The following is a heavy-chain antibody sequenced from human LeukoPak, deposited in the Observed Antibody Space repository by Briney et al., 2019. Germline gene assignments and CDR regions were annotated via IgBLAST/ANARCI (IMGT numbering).Heavy chain of an antibody. CDR2: ISSSGSTI. CDR1: GFTFSDYY. D-gene: IGHD3-3*01. J-gene: IGHJ6*02. CDR3: ARDIITIFGVAAYYYGMDV. V-gene: IGHV3-11*01. Sequence: GSLRLSCAASGFTFSDYYMSWIRQAPGKGLEWVSYISSSGSTIYYADSVKGRFTISRDNAKNSLYLQVNSLRAEDTAVYYCARDIITIFGVAAYYYGMDVWGQGTTVTVSS.